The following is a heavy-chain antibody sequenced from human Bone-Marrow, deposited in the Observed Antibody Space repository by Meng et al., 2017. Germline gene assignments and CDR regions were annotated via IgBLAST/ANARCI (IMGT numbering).Heavy chain of an antibody. CDR2: INPNSGGT. V-gene: IGHV1-2*06. D-gene: IGHD3-9*01. Sequence: QGQVVKLWAEVKKPGAAVKFSCKASGYTFTGYYMHWVRQAPGQGLEWMGRINPNSGGTNYAQKFQGRVTMTRDTSISTAYMELSRLRSDDTAVYYCARAVLTKLNFDYWGQGTLVTVSS. J-gene: IGHJ4*02. CDR1: GYTFTGYY. CDR3: ARAVLTKLNFDY.